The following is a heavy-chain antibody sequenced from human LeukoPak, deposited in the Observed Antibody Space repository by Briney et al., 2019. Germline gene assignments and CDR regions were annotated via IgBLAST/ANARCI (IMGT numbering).Heavy chain of an antibody. D-gene: IGHD3-22*01. CDR1: GGSFSGYY. CDR3: ARRSRFYDSSGYYYAELLDY. V-gene: IGHV4-34*01. CDR2: INHSGST. J-gene: IGHJ4*02. Sequence: SETLSLTCAVYGGSFSGYYWSWIRQPPGKGLEWIGEINHSGSTNYNPSLKSRVTISVDTSKNQFSLKLSSVTAADTAVYYCARRSRFYDSSGYYYAELLDYWGQGTLVTVSS.